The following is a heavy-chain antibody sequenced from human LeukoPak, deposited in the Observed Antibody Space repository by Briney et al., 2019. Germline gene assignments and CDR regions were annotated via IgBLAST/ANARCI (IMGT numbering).Heavy chain of an antibody. V-gene: IGHV3-7*03. D-gene: IGHD1-26*01. CDR2: IKQDGSER. CDR3: ARSRGWDRENYFDY. Sequence: TGGSLRLSCAGSGFTFNSYWMSWVRQAPGKGLEWVANIKQDGSERYYVDSVKGRFTISRDNAKNSLYLQMNSLRAEDTAVYFCARSRGWDRENYFDYWGQGTLATVSS. J-gene: IGHJ4*02. CDR1: GFTFNSYW.